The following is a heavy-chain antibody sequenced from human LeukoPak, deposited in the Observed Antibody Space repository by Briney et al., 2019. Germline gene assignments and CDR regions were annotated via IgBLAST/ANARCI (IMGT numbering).Heavy chain of an antibody. V-gene: IGHV3-21*01. CDR2: ISSSSMYI. D-gene: IGHD2-2*01. CDR1: GFTFSTFG. CDR3: ATSNTSYFDY. Sequence: GGSLRLSCAASGFTFSTFGMNWVRQAPGKGLEWVSSISSSSMYIYYADSLKGRFTISRDNAKSSLYLQMDSLRAEDTAVYYCATSNTSYFDYWGQGTLVTVSS. J-gene: IGHJ4*02.